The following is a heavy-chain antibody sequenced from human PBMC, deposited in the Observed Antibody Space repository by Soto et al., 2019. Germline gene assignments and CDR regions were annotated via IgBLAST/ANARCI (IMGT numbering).Heavy chain of an antibody. CDR3: ARNERFDRSASVDY. J-gene: IGHJ4*02. Sequence: PGESLKISCQGSGYSFTNYWVGWVRQVPGKGLEWMAVIYPGDSNTKYSPSFRGQVTISADTSINTAYLQWSSLKASDTAMYYCARNERFDRSASVDYWGQGTLVTAPQ. D-gene: IGHD3-9*01. CDR2: IYPGDSNT. V-gene: IGHV5-51*01. CDR1: GYSFTNYW.